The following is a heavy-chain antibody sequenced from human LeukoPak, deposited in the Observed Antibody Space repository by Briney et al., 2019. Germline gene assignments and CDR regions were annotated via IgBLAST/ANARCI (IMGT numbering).Heavy chain of an antibody. CDR1: GGSISSYY. CDR2: IYTSGST. CDR3: ARSGWGDLRAPGALPNYYYMDV. J-gene: IGHJ6*03. V-gene: IGHV4-4*07. Sequence: ASETLSLTCTVSGGSISSYYWSWIRQPAGKGLEWIGRIYTSGSTNYNPSLKSRVTMSVDTSKNQFSLKLSSVTAADTAVYYCARSGWGDLRAPGALPNYYYMDVWGKGTTVTVSS. D-gene: IGHD1-26*01.